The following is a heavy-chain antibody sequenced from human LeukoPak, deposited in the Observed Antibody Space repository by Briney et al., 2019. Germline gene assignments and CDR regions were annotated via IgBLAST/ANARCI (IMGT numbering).Heavy chain of an antibody. D-gene: IGHD6-13*01. CDR3: ARDLAAAGTIDP. Sequence: PSETLSLTCTVSGYSVSSGYYWGWIRQPPGKGLEWIGSIYHSGSTYHNPSLKSRVTISVDTSKNQFSLKLSSVTAADTAVYYCARDLAAAGTIDPWGQGTLVTVSS. J-gene: IGHJ5*02. CDR2: IYHSGST. V-gene: IGHV4-38-2*02. CDR1: GYSVSSGYY.